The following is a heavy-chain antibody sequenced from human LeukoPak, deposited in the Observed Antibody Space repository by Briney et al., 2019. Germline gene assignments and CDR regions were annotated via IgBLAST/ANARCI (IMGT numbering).Heavy chain of an antibody. Sequence: ASVTVSFKASGYTFTGYYMHWVRQAPGQGLEWMGWINPNSGGTNYAQKFQGRVTMTRDTSISTAYMELSRLRSDDTAVYYCARDHSGFHLDYWGQGTLVTVSS. V-gene: IGHV1-2*02. J-gene: IGHJ4*02. CDR3: ARDHSGFHLDY. CDR1: GYTFTGYY. D-gene: IGHD3-10*01. CDR2: INPNSGGT.